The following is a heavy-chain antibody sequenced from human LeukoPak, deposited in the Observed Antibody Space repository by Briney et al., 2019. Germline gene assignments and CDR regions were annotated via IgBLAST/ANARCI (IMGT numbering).Heavy chain of an antibody. V-gene: IGHV3-30*02. Sequence: GGSLRLSCAASGFTFSSYGMHWVRQAPGKGLEWVAFIRYDGSNKYYADSVKGRFTISRDNSKNTLYLQMNSLRAEDTAVYYCAKGPNAPISGRYFDYWGQGTLVTVSS. CDR1: GFTFSSYG. CDR2: IRYDGSNK. D-gene: IGHD1-26*01. CDR3: AKGPNAPISGRYFDY. J-gene: IGHJ4*02.